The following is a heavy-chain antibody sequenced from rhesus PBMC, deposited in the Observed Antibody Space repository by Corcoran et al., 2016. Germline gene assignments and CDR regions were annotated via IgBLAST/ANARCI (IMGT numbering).Heavy chain of an antibody. CDR3: ARAHNRFDV. J-gene: IGHJ5-1*01. CDR2: IDGCGGSN. CDR1: GFSISSGYY. V-gene: IGHV4S14*01. Sequence: QLQLQESGPGLVKPSETLSLTCAVSGFSISSGYYWGWIRQPPGKGLEWIGSIDGCGGSNYLNPSLKSLVTISPDTSKTQSSLKGSAVTAADTAVFYCARAHNRFDVWGPGVLVTVSS.